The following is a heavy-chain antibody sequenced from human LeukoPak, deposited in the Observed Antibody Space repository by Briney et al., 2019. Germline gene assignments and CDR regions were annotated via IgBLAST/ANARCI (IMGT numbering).Heavy chain of an antibody. V-gene: IGHV3-33*01. CDR1: GFTFSGYG. CDR3: ARVFGYDSRGWFDY. CDR2: IWYDGNNK. Sequence: GGSLRLSCAASGFTFSGYGVHWVRQAPDKGLEWVAVIWYDGNNKYYADSVKGRFTISRDNSKNTLYLQMNSLRVEDTAVYYCARVFGYDSRGWFDYWGQGTLVTVSS. D-gene: IGHD3-22*01. J-gene: IGHJ4*02.